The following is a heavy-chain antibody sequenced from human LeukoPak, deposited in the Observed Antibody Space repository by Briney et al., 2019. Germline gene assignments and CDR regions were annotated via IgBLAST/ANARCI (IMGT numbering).Heavy chain of an antibody. CDR3: ARTQGYCSSTSCYTPFDY. CDR1: GGSISSYY. CDR2: IYNSGRT. Sequence: SETLSRTCTVSGGSISSYYWSWIRQPPGKGLEWIGYIYNSGRTYYNPSLKSRVTISVDTSKNQFSLNLSSLTAADTAVYYCARTQGYCSSTSCYTPFDYWGQGTLVTVSS. D-gene: IGHD2-2*02. J-gene: IGHJ4*02. V-gene: IGHV4-59*01.